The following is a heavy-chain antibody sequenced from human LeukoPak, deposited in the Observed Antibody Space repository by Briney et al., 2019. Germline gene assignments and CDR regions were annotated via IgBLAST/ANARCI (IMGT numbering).Heavy chain of an antibody. CDR2: ISWNSYNI. V-gene: IGHV3-9*01. CDR3: TKGGMTTMTASDF. CDR1: GVTFDDYA. D-gene: IGHD4-17*01. Sequence: TGGSLRLSCAASGVTFDDYAMHWVRQAPGKGLEWVSGISWNSYNIGYADSVKGRFTISRDNAKNSMYLQMNSLRAEDTALYYCTKGGMTTMTASDFWGQGTLVTVSS. J-gene: IGHJ4*02.